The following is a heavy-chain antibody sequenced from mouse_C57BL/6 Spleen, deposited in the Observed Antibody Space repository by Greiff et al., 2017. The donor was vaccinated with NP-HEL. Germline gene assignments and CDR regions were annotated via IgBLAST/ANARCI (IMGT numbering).Heavy chain of an antibody. CDR1: GYTFTGYW. CDR3: VSGTAY. V-gene: IGHV1-9*01. Sequence: VQLQQSGAELMKPGASVKLSCKATGYTFTGYWIAWVKQRPGHGLEWIGEILPGSGSTNYHETFKGKATFTADTSCNTADMQLSSLTTEDSAIYYCVSGTAYWGQGTLVTVSA. CDR2: ILPGSGST. D-gene: IGHD4-1*01. J-gene: IGHJ3*01.